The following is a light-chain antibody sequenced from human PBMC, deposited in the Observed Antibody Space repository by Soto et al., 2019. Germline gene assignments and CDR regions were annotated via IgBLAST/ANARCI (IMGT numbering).Light chain of an antibody. CDR3: TSYTFTSTLYV. CDR2: DVS. Sequence: QSVLTQPASVSASPGQSITISCTGTSSDVGGYNYVSWYQHHPGKAPKLMIYDVSNRPSGVSNRFSGSKSGNTASLNISGLQAEDEADYYCTSYTFTSTLYVFGTGTKVTVL. J-gene: IGLJ1*01. V-gene: IGLV2-14*03. CDR1: SSDVGGYNY.